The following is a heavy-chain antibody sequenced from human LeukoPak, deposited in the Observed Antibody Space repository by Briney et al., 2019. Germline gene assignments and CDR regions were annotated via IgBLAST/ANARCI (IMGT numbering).Heavy chain of an antibody. CDR1: GGSLSGYY. CDR2: IYSSGST. Sequence: PSETLSLTCSVSGGSLSGYYWSWIRQPPGKELEWIGYIYSSGSTNYNPSLKSRVTTSVDTSKNQFSLNLTSVTAADTALYYCARNYYYYYTDVWGKGTTVTVSS. CDR3: ARNYYYYYTDV. V-gene: IGHV4-59*08. J-gene: IGHJ6*03.